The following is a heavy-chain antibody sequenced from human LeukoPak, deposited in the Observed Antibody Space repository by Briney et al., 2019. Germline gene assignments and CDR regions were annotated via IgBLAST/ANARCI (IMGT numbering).Heavy chain of an antibody. CDR2: INSDGSKV. J-gene: IGHJ5*02. CDR1: GFNFRAYW. V-gene: IGHV3-74*01. Sequence: GGSLRLSCVASGFNFRAYWMHWVRHTPGKGLVWVSHINSDGSKVNYADSVKGRFTISRDNSKDTLYLQVNSLRAEDTAVYYCAKRGLVGSSGFKNNWFDPWGQGTLVTVSS. D-gene: IGHD3-22*01. CDR3: AKRGLVGSSGFKNNWFDP.